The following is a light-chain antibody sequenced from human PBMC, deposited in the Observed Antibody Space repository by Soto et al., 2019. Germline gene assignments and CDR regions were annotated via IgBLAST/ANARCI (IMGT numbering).Light chain of an antibody. CDR1: SRDVGGYNY. CDR3: SSYSSSGSLYV. Sequence: QSALTQPASVSGSPGQSITISCTGTSRDVGGYNYVSWYQHHPGRAPKLIIYDVSNRPSGVSNRFSGSKSGNTASLTISGLQAEDEADYSCSSYSSSGSLYVFGTGTKLTVL. J-gene: IGLJ1*01. CDR2: DVS. V-gene: IGLV2-14*03.